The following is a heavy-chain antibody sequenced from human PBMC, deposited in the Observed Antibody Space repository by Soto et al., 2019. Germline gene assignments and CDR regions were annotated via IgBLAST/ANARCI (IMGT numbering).Heavy chain of an antibody. CDR3: ALSKGVLVALEAFDI. D-gene: IGHD3-16*02. Sequence: SGPTLVNPTQTLTLTCTFSGFSLSTSGMCVSWIRQPPGKALEWLALIDWDDDKYYSTSLKTRLTISKDTSKNQVVLTMTNMDPVDTATYYCALSKGVLVALEAFDIWGQGTMVTVSS. CDR1: GFSLSTSGMC. J-gene: IGHJ3*02. CDR2: IDWDDDK. V-gene: IGHV2-70*01.